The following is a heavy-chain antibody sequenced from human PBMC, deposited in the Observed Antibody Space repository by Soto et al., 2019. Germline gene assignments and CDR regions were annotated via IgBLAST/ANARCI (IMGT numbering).Heavy chain of an antibody. CDR1: GGSISSGAQY. CDR2: ISHSGST. V-gene: IGHV4-39*01. J-gene: IGHJ3*01. CDR3: VSHNDRGNFINAFDV. D-gene: IGHD1-26*01. Sequence: QLQLQESGPGLVKPSETLSLTCILSGGSISSGAQYWGWIRQPPGKGLEWPGLEWIGSISHSGSTYYNPSLKSRLTISVDTSKNQLFLKLASVTAADTAVYYCVSHNDRGNFINAFDVWGQGTKVTVSS.